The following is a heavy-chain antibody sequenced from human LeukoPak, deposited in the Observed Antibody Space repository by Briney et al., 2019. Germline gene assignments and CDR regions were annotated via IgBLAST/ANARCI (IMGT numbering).Heavy chain of an antibody. J-gene: IGHJ4*02. CDR2: IYSGGST. CDR1: GFTVSSNY. CDR3: ARLYYSDYYFDY. V-gene: IGHV3-53*01. Sequence: GGSLRLSCAASGFTVSSNYMSWVRQAPGKGLEWVSVIYSGGSTYYADSVKGRFTISRDNSKNTLYLQMNSLRAGDTAVYYCARLYYSDYYFDYWGQGTLVTVSS. D-gene: IGHD3-10*01.